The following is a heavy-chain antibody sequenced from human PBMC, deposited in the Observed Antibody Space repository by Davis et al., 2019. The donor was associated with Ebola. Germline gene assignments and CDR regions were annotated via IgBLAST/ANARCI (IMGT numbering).Heavy chain of an antibody. Sequence: ASVKVSCKASGYTFSTYDIYWVRQATGQGLEWMGWMNPNSGNTGYAQKFQGRVTMTRNTSISTAYLELSSLRSEDTALYYCARGRYCSTTSRKCTWFDPWGQGTLVTVSS. CDR2: MNPNSGNT. V-gene: IGHV1-8*01. D-gene: IGHD2-2*01. J-gene: IGHJ5*02. CDR1: GYTFSTYD. CDR3: ARGRYCSTTSRKCTWFDP.